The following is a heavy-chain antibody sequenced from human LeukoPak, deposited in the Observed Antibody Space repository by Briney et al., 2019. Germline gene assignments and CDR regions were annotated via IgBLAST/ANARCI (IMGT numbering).Heavy chain of an antibody. CDR3: ARTRSPYGDYHC. CDR2: ISAYNGNT. J-gene: IGHJ4*02. Sequence: ASVKVSCKASGYTFTSYGISWVRQAPGQGLEWMGWISAYNGNTNYAQKLQGRVTMTTATSTSTAYMELRSMRSDDTAVYYCARTRSPYGDYHCWGQGTLVTVSS. D-gene: IGHD4-17*01. CDR1: GYTFTSYG. V-gene: IGHV1-18*01.